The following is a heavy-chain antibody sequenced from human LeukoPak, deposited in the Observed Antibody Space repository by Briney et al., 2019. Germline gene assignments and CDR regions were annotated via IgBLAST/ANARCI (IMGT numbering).Heavy chain of an antibody. D-gene: IGHD2-21*02. CDR1: GGSISSGGYY. CDR2: IYYSGST. V-gene: IGHV4-31*03. Sequence: SETLSLTCTVSGGSISSGGYYWSWIRQHPGKGLEWIGYIYYSGSTYYNPSFKSRVTISVDTSKNQFSLKLSSVTAADTAVYYCARESRIAYCGGDCYPYDYWGQGTLVTVSS. CDR3: ARESRIAYCGGDCYPYDY. J-gene: IGHJ4*02.